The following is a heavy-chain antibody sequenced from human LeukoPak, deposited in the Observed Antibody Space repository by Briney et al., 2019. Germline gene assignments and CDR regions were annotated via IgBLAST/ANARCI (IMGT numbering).Heavy chain of an antibody. Sequence: SVKVSCKASGGTFSSYAISWVRQAPGQGLEWMGGIIPIFGTVSFAQMFQGRVTITADESTSTAYMKLSSLRSEDTAVYYCARVSGSYGFDYWGQGTLVTVSS. V-gene: IGHV1-69*13. CDR1: GGTFSSYA. J-gene: IGHJ4*02. D-gene: IGHD1-26*01. CDR3: ARVSGSYGFDY. CDR2: IIPIFGTV.